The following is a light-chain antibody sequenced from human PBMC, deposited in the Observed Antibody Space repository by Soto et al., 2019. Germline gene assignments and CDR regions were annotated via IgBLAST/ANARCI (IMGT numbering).Light chain of an antibody. CDR1: QSISIY. J-gene: IGKJ1*01. CDR2: AAS. CDR3: QQSYSTPPT. V-gene: IGKV1-39*01. Sequence: DIQMTQSPSSLSASVGDRVTITCRASQSISIYLNWYQHKPGKAPNLPIYAASSLQSGVPSRFRSSVSGTDFTLTISSLQPEDFATYYCQQSYSTPPTFGQGTKVEIK.